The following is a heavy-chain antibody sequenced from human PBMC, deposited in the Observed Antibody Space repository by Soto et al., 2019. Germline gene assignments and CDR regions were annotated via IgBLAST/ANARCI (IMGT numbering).Heavy chain of an antibody. V-gene: IGHV3-30-3*01. CDR3: ARGVVPAAYYYYGMDV. Sequence: GGSLRLSCAASGFTFSSYAMHWVRQAPGKGLEWVAVISYDGSNKYYADSVKGRFTISRDNSKNTLYLQMNSLRAEDTAVYYCARGVVPAAYYYYGMDVWGQGTTVTVSS. J-gene: IGHJ6*02. D-gene: IGHD2-2*01. CDR1: GFTFSSYA. CDR2: ISYDGSNK.